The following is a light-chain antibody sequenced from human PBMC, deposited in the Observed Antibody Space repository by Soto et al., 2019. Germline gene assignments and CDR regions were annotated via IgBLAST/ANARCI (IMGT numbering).Light chain of an antibody. Sequence: QSALTQPPSASGSPGLSVTITCSGTSSDVGEENYVSWYQQHPGKVPKLILYEVSKRPSGVPDRFSGSRSGNTASLTVSGLQAEDEADYYCSSFAGSPVVFGGGTQLTVL. V-gene: IGLV2-8*01. CDR3: SSFAGSPVV. J-gene: IGLJ2*01. CDR2: EVS. CDR1: SSDVGEENY.